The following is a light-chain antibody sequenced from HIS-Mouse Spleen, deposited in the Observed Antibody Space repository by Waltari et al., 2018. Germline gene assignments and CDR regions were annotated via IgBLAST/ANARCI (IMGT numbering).Light chain of an antibody. CDR3: AAWDDSLSGPV. CDR1: SPNIVSHY. Sequence: QSVLTQPPSASGTPGQRVTISCSGSSPNIVSHYVSWYQQLPGTAPKLLIYRNNQRPSGVPDRFSGSKSGTSASLAISGLRSEDEADYYCAAWDDSLSGPVFGGGTKLTVL. J-gene: IGLJ3*02. V-gene: IGLV1-47*01. CDR2: RNN.